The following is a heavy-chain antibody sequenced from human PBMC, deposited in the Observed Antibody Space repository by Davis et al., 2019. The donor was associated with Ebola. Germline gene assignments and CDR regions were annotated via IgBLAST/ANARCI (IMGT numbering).Heavy chain of an antibody. CDR1: GFTFSSYW. CDR3: ARGGYD. V-gene: IGHV3-30*03. Sequence: GGSLRLSCAASGFTFSSYWMSWVRQAPGKGLEWVAVISYDGSNKYYADSVKGRFTISRDNSKNTLYLQMNSLRDEDTAVYYCARGGYDWGQGTLVTVSS. CDR2: ISYDGSNK. D-gene: IGHD3-3*01. J-gene: IGHJ4*02.